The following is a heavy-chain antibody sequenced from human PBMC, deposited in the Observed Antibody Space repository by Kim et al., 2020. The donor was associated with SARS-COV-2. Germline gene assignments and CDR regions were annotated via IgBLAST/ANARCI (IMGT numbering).Heavy chain of an antibody. Sequence: GGSLRLSCAASGFTFSSYAIHWVRQAPGKGLEWVAVMSYDGSNKYYADSVKGRFTISRDNSKNTLNLQMNSLRPEDTAVYYCARSTGGYFDYWGQGTLVT. J-gene: IGHJ4*02. V-gene: IGHV3-30*04. CDR2: MSYDGSNK. CDR1: GFTFSSYA. CDR3: ARSTGGYFDY. D-gene: IGHD3-10*01.